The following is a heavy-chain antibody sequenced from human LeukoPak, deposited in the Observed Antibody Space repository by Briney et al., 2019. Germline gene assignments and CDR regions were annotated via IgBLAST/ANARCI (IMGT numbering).Heavy chain of an antibody. CDR3: AREGTTVTTGYFDY. CDR2: IYYGGST. D-gene: IGHD4-17*01. Sequence: SETLSLTCTVSGGSISSYYWSWIRQPPGKGLEWIGYIYYGGSTNYNPSLKSRVTISVDTSKNQFSLKLSSVTAADTAVYYCAREGTTVTTGYFDYWGQGTLVTVSS. V-gene: IGHV4-59*01. J-gene: IGHJ4*02. CDR1: GGSISSYY.